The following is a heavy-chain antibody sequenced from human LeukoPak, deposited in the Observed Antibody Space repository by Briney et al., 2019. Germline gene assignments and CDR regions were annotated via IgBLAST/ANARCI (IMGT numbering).Heavy chain of an antibody. J-gene: IGHJ6*03. Sequence: GGSLRLSCAASGFTFSSYAMSWVRQAPGKGLEWVSTISGSGGSTYYADSVKGRFAISRDNSKDTLYLQMNSLRAEDTAVYYCARLPGSNYYYMDVWGKGTTVTGSS. CDR1: GFTFSSYA. V-gene: IGHV3-23*01. D-gene: IGHD3-10*01. CDR3: ARLPGSNYYYMDV. CDR2: ISGSGGST.